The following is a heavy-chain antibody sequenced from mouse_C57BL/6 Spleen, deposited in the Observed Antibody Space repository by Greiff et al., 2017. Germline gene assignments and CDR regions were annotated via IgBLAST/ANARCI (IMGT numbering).Heavy chain of an antibody. Sequence: EVHLVESGGGLVKPGGSLKLSCAASGFTFSDYGMHWVRQAPGKGLEWVAYISSGSSTIYYADKVKGRFTISRDNAKNTRFLQMTSLRSEDTAMYFCARPTVVPPSVYAMDYWGQGTSVTVSS. V-gene: IGHV5-17*01. CDR1: GFTFSDYG. J-gene: IGHJ4*01. CDR3: ARPTVVPPSVYAMDY. CDR2: ISSGSSTI. D-gene: IGHD1-1*01.